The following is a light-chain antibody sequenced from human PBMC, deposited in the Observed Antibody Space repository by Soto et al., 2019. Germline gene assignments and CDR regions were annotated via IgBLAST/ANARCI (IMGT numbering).Light chain of an antibody. Sequence: QSVLTQPASVSGSPGQSITISCTGTNSDVGANIFVSWYQQHPGKVPKLMIYTVSSRPSGVSQRFSGSKSGNTASLTISGLQAEDEADYYCSSFTTDSTYVFGTGTKVTVL. V-gene: IGLV2-14*01. CDR2: TVS. CDR1: NSDVGANIF. CDR3: SSFTTDSTYV. J-gene: IGLJ1*01.